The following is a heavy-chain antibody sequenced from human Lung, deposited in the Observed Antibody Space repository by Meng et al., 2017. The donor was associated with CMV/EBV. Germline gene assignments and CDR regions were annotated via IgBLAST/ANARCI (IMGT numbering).Heavy chain of an antibody. J-gene: IGHJ6*02. V-gene: IGHV3-21*01. CDR2: ITSGTSDSSHI. CDR1: GFTFNCYS. CDR3: AREDSDWRYELQLHYGLDD. D-gene: IGHD2-21*01. Sequence: GESXKISCAASGFTFNCYSMNWVRQAPGKGLEWVSSITSGTSDSSHIYYADSVKGTFTSSRDNSKNSLYLQMNRLKGKDKAVYYCAREDSDWRYELQLHYGLDDWGQGXTVTVSS.